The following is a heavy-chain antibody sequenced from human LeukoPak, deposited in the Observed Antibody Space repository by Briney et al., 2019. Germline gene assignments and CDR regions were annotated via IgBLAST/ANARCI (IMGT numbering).Heavy chain of an antibody. CDR3: ARVTSGWAGDH. J-gene: IGHJ4*02. CDR1: GGSISSGGYS. V-gene: IGHV4-30-2*01. Sequence: SETLSLTCAVSGGSISSGGYSWSWIRQPPGKGLEWIGYIYHSGSTYYNPSLKSRVTISVDRSKNQFSLKLSSVTAADTAVYYCARVTSGWAGDHWGQGTLVTVSS. D-gene: IGHD6-19*01. CDR2: IYHSGST.